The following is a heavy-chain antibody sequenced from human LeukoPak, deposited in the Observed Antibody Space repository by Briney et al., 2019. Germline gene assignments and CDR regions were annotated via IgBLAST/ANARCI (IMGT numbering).Heavy chain of an antibody. V-gene: IGHV3-74*01. CDR3: ARGGAFSHGSIDS. CDR1: GFTLSSHW. J-gene: IGHJ5*01. CDR2: IHRDGTRT. D-gene: IGHD3-10*01. Sequence: GSLRLSCAASGFTLSSHWMHWVRQAPGKGLMWVSRIHRDGTRTTYADSVKGRFIISRDDAKGTVHLQMNSLKGEDTAIYYCARGGAFSHGSIDSWGQGTLVTVSS.